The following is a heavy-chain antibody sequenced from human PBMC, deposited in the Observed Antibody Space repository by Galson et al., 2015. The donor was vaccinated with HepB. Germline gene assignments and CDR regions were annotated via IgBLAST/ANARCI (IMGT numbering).Heavy chain of an antibody. CDR3: TTGSTLNY. CDR1: GFTFKDAH. V-gene: IGHV3-15*05. Sequence: SLRLSCAASGFTFKDAHMNWVRQGPGKGMEWVARVKTIAAAATTEFAAPVKGRFTMSREDSKNTVYLQMGSLKTEDTAVYYCTTGSTLNYLGQGTLVTVSS. J-gene: IGHJ4*02. D-gene: IGHD6-13*01. CDR2: VKTIAAAATT.